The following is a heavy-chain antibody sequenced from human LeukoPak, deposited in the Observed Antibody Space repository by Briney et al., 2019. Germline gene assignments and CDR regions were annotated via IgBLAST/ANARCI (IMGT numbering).Heavy chain of an antibody. CDR2: IQTSGST. CDR3: ATNYTAVSAFDS. Sequence: SETLSLTCTVSGGSINSYYWNWIRQPAGKGLEWIGHIQTSGSTKYNPSLKSRVTTSIDTSKNQFSLNLCSVTAADTTVYYCATNYTAVSAFDSWGQGTLVTVSS. CDR1: GGSINSYY. D-gene: IGHD6-19*01. J-gene: IGHJ4*02. V-gene: IGHV4-4*07.